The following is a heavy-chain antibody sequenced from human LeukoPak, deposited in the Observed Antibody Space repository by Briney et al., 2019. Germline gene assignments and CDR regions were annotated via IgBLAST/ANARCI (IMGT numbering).Heavy chain of an antibody. V-gene: IGHV1-69*13. CDR2: IIPIFGTA. J-gene: IGHJ3*02. CDR3: ASLRYSNAFDI. D-gene: IGHD4-11*01. Sequence: SVKVSCKASGGTFSSYAISWVRQAPGQGLEWMGGIIPIFGTANYAQKFQGRVTITADESTSTAYMELSSLRSDDTAVYYCASLRYSNAFDIWGQGTMVTVSS. CDR1: GGTFSSYA.